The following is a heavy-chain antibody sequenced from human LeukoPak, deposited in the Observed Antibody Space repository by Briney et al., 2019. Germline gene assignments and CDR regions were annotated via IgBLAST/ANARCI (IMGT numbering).Heavy chain of an antibody. CDR2: ITHSETT. D-gene: IGHD2-21*02. J-gene: IGHJ5*02. CDR3: ARGPYQGKSGDYSS. Sequence: SETLSLTCAVYGGSLHDYYWTWVRQSPGKGLEWIGEITHSETTNHNPSLKSRVTMSLDTSKNQFSLRLHSVTAADTAVYYCARGPYQGKSGDYSSWGQGSRVTVSS. CDR1: GGSLHDYY. V-gene: IGHV4-34*01.